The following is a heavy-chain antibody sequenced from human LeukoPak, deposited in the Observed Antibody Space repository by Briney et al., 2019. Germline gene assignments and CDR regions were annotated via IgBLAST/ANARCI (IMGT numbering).Heavy chain of an antibody. D-gene: IGHD6-19*01. J-gene: IGHJ5*02. CDR2: IYYSGST. Sequence: SETLSLTCTVSGGSISSYYWSWIRQPPGKGLGWIGYIYYSGSTNYNPSLKSRVTISVDTSKNQFSLKLSSVTAADTAVYYCARDIGYSSGSFWFDPWGQGTLVTVSS. CDR1: GGSISSYY. V-gene: IGHV4-59*01. CDR3: ARDIGYSSGSFWFDP.